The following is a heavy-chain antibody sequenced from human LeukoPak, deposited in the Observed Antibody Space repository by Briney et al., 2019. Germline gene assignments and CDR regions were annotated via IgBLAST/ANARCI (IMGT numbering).Heavy chain of an antibody. CDR3: APREDSSGCC. J-gene: IGHJ4*02. D-gene: IGHD6-19*01. CDR2: ISSSSSYI. Sequence: PGVSLRLSCAASGFTFSSYSINWVRQAPGKALEWVSSISSSSSYIYYADSVKGRFTISRDNAKNSLYLQMNSLRAEDTAVYYCAPREDSSGCCWGQGTLVTVSS. CDR1: GFTFSSYS. V-gene: IGHV3-21*01.